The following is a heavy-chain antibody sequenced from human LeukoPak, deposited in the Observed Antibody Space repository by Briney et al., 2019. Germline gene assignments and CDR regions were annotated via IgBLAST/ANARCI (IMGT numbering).Heavy chain of an antibody. CDR1: GGSFSGYY. D-gene: IGHD5-18*01. Sequence: SETLSLTCAVYGGSFSGYYWSWIRQPPGKGLEWIGEINHSGSTNYNPSLKSRVTISVDTSKNQFSLKLSSVTAADTAVYYCAQAGYSYGYWFDPWGQGTLVTVSS. CDR2: INHSGST. CDR3: AQAGYSYGYWFDP. J-gene: IGHJ5*02. V-gene: IGHV4-34*01.